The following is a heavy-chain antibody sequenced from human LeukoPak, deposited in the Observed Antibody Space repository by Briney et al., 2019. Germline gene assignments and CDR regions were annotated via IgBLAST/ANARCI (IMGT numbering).Heavy chain of an antibody. Sequence: PSETLSLTCTVSGGSISSGGYYWSWLRQHPGKGLEWIGYIYYSGSTNYNPSLKSRVTISVDTSKNQSSLKLSSVTAADTAVYYCARVRYSSVQTGGYYMDVWGKGTTVTVSS. D-gene: IGHD6-19*01. CDR3: ARVRYSSVQTGGYYMDV. CDR1: GGSISSGGYY. V-gene: IGHV4-61*08. CDR2: IYYSGST. J-gene: IGHJ6*03.